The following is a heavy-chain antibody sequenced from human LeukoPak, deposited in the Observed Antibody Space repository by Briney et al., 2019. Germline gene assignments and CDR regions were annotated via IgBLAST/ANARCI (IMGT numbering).Heavy chain of an antibody. J-gene: IGHJ3*02. D-gene: IGHD3-10*01. Sequence: GGSLGLSCAASGFTFSSYWMSWVRQAPGKGLEWVANINQDGSEKYYVDSVKGRFTISRDNAKNSLYLQMNSLRAEDTAVYYCASHYGSGSYSGDAFDIWGQGTMVTVSS. CDR2: INQDGSEK. CDR1: GFTFSSYW. V-gene: IGHV3-7*01. CDR3: ASHYGSGSYSGDAFDI.